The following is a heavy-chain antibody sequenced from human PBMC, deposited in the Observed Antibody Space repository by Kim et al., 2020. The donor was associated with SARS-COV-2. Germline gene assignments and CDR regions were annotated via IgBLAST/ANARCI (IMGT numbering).Heavy chain of an antibody. D-gene: IGHD3-9*01. Sequence: VKGRFTISRDKSKNTLYLQMNSLRAEDTAVYYCASPIYDILTGYYYVFDIWGQGTMVTVSS. CDR3: ASPIYDILTGYYYVFDI. J-gene: IGHJ3*02. V-gene: IGHV3-30*01.